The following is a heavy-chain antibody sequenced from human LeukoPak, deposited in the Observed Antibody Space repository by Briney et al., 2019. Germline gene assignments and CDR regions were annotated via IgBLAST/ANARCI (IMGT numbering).Heavy chain of an antibody. CDR3: ARGGFVAAAGIDFDP. CDR1: GYTFTSYA. V-gene: IGHV7-4-1*02. CDR2: INTNTGNP. J-gene: IGHJ5*02. D-gene: IGHD6-13*01. Sequence: GASVNVSYKASGYTFTSYAMNWVRQAPGQGLEWMGWINTNTGNPTYAQGFTGRFVFSLDTSVSTAYLQISSLKAEDTAVHYCARGGFVAAAGIDFDPWGQGTLVTVSS.